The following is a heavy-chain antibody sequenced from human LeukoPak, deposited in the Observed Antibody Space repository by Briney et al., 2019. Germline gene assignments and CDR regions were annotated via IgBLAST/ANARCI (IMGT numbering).Heavy chain of an antibody. CDR1: GGSISNYY. D-gene: IGHD2-2*01. Sequence: SETLSLTCTVSGGSISNYYWSWIRQPPGKGLEWIGYIYYSGSTNYNPSLKSRVTISVDTSKNQFSLKLSSVTAADTAVYYCARYSPVVPAAYDYWGQGILVTVSS. CDR2: IYYSGST. V-gene: IGHV4-59*01. CDR3: ARYSPVVPAAYDY. J-gene: IGHJ4*02.